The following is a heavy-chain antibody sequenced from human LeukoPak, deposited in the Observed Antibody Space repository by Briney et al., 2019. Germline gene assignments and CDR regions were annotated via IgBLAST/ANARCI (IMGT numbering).Heavy chain of an antibody. Sequence: GGSLRLSCTASGFIFSTCAMSWVSHAPGKGLEWVSAISGSGGTTYYADSVKGRFTISRDNSKNTLFLQMNSLRAEDTAVYYCAKDRSSSSWFDGYDFWGQGTMVTVSS. CDR1: GFIFSTCA. D-gene: IGHD6-13*01. CDR2: ISGSGGTT. J-gene: IGHJ3*01. V-gene: IGHV3-23*01. CDR3: AKDRSSSSWFDGYDF.